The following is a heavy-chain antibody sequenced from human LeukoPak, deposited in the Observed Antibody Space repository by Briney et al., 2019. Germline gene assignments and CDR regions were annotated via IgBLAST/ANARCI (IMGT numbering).Heavy chain of an antibody. CDR3: ARDSVDAYDSSGSIDY. Sequence: PGGSLRLSCAASGFTFSSYAMHWVRQAPGKGLEWVAVISYDGSNKYYADSVKGQFTISRDNSKNTLYLQMNSLRAEDTAVCYCARDSVDAYDSSGSIDYWGQGTLVTVSS. CDR1: GFTFSSYA. CDR2: ISYDGSNK. V-gene: IGHV3-30*04. D-gene: IGHD3-22*01. J-gene: IGHJ4*02.